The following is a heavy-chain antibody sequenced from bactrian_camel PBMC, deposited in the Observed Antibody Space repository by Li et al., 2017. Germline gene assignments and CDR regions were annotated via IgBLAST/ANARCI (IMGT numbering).Heavy chain of an antibody. CDR1: GSTSAHSC. Sequence: HVQLVESGGGSVQAGGSLRLSCAASGSTSAHSCMGWVRQAPGKEREGVVAFSSLSLTPYYYDDSVKGRFTLSRDNAKNTVYLQMNSLKPEDTAMYYCAAFCSGGYWSFKYWGQGTQVTVS. J-gene: IGHJ4*01. V-gene: IGHV3-3*01. CDR3: AAFCSGGYWSFKY. D-gene: IGHD2*01. CDR2: FSSLSLTP.